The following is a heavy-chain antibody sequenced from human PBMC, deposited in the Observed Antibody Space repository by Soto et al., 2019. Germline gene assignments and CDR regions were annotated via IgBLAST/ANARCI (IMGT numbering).Heavy chain of an antibody. Sequence: QVQLQESGPGLVKPSGTLSLTCGVSGGSISGSDWWSWVRQPPGKGLEWIGEIYQDGRINYSPSQKAPPHPLVKKIKNQVSLNLTLVPAPEPAIYFWSEEISLVRGNIAFGSFFYHYAMDVWGQGTTVIVSS. CDR1: GGSISGSDW. CDR2: IYQDGRI. D-gene: IGHD3-10*01. V-gene: IGHV4-4*02. CDR3: SEEISLVRGNIAFGSFFYHYAMDV. J-gene: IGHJ6*02.